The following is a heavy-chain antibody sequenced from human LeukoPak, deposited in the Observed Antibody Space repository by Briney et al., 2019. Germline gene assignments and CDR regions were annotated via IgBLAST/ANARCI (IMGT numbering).Heavy chain of an antibody. CDR3: ARRLLSMSGGAFDI. J-gene: IGHJ3*02. V-gene: IGHV3-33*01. CDR2: IWYDGSNK. D-gene: IGHD2-21*02. Sequence: GGSLRLSCAASGFTFSSYGMHWVRQAPGKGLEWVAVIWYDGSNKYYADSVKGRFTISRDNSKNTLYLQMNSLRAEDTAVYYCARRLLSMSGGAFDIWGQGTMVTVSS. CDR1: GFTFSSYG.